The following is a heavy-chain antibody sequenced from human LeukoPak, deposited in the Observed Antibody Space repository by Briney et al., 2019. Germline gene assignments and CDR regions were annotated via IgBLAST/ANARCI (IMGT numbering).Heavy chain of an antibody. V-gene: IGHV4-59*01. CDR1: IASISSYY. CDR2: LQYSGST. D-gene: IGHD1/OR15-1a*01. Sequence: SETLSLTCTVSIASISSYYGSWIRQPPGKRLEWIGYLQYSGSTNYNPSRKSQVPISVDTSQNQFSLKLSAVTAADTAWFYGTRGYSIGNNYSTMDAWAQETTVTVSS. CDR3: TRGYSIGNNYSTMDA. J-gene: IGHJ6*02.